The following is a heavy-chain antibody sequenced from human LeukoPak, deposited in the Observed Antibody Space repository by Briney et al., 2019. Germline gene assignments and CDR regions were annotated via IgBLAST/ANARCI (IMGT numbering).Heavy chain of an antibody. J-gene: IGHJ2*01. CDR2: IYTSGST. CDR1: GGSISSYY. CDR3: AGRTRWYFDL. Sequence: SETLSLTCTVSGGSISSYYWSWIRQPPGKGLEWIGYIYTSGSTNYNPSLKSRVTISVDTSKNQFSLKLSSVTAADTAVYYCAGRTRWYFDLWGRGTLVTVSS. V-gene: IGHV4-4*09. D-gene: IGHD2-2*01.